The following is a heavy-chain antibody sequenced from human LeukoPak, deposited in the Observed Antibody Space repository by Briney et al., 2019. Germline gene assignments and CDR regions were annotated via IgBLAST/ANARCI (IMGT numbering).Heavy chain of an antibody. V-gene: IGHV1-18*01. D-gene: IGHD3-10*01. CDR2: ISAYNGNT. J-gene: IGHJ6*03. CDR3: ARGQGFRLYYYGSGSYPNYYYMDV. CDR1: GYTFTSYG. Sequence: ASVKVSCKASGYTFTSYGISWVRQAPGQGLEWMGWISAYNGNTNYAQKLQGRVTMTTDTSTSTAYMELRSLRSDDTAVYYCARGQGFRLYYYGSGSYPNYYYMDVWGKGTTVTISS.